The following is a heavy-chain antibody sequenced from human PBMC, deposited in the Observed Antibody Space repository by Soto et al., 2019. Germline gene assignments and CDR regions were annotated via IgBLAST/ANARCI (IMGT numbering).Heavy chain of an antibody. Sequence: GESLKISCKGSGYSFSTYWLAWVRQMPGKGLEYMGIIYPGDSDARYSPSFQGQVTISADKSINTAYLQCSSLKASDTAIYYCARARVDTPRLEDTFDIWGQGTLVTVSS. CDR1: GYSFSTYW. V-gene: IGHV5-51*01. CDR3: ARARVDTPRLEDTFDI. J-gene: IGHJ3*02. CDR2: IYPGDSDA. D-gene: IGHD5-18*01.